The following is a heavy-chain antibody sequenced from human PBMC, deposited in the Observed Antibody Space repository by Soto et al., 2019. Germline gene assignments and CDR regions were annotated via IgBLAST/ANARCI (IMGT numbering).Heavy chain of an antibody. J-gene: IGHJ4*02. CDR2: LDAEDGET. CDR3: ATLPRTIERTPAAIWSFDS. CDR1: GYSLSDLS. Sequence: GASVKVSCKVSGYSLSDLSIHWVRQAPGKGLEWMGGLDAEDGETIHAQKLQGRGTMTEDTSMDTAYMELSSLTSEDTAMYYCATLPRTIERTPAAIWSFDSWGQGTLVTVSS. V-gene: IGHV1-24*01. D-gene: IGHD2-2*01.